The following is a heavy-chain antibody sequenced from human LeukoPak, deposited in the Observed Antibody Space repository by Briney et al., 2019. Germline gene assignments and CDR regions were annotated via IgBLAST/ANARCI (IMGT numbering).Heavy chain of an antibody. CDR3: AKELDTMFFDY. Sequence: GGSLRLSCATSGFNFHRYTIHWVRQAPGKGLEWVSLAGWAGGTTYYSDSVRGRFTISRDSGRNSVYLQMNSLTTDDTAIYFCAKELDTMFFDYWGQGALVTVSS. CDR1: GFNFHRYT. V-gene: IGHV3-43*01. D-gene: IGHD3-10*02. CDR2: AGWAGGTT. J-gene: IGHJ4*02.